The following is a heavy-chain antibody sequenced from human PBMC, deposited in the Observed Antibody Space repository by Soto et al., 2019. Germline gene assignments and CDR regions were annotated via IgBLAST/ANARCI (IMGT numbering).Heavy chain of an antibody. V-gene: IGHV3-23*01. D-gene: IGHD6-19*01. CDR1: GFTFTSYA. J-gene: IGHJ5*02. CDR3: AKSRSAWYFWFDP. Sequence: EVQLLESGGGLVQPGGSLRLSCAASGFTFTSYAMSWVRQAPGKGLAWVSAISGDNSSTYSSDSVQGRFTISRDNSRNTLYLHMNSLRAEDTAVYYCAKSRSAWYFWFDPWGQGTLVTVSS. CDR2: ISGDNSST.